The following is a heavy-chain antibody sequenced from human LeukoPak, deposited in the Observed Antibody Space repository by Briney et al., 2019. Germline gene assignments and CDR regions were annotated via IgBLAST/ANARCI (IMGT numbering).Heavy chain of an antibody. CDR1: GYTFTSYG. J-gene: IGHJ6*02. CDR2: ISAYNGNT. V-gene: IGHV1-18*01. D-gene: IGHD2-15*01. Sequence: ASVKVSCKASGYTFTSYGISWVRQAPGQGLEWMGWISAYNGNTNYAQKLQGRVTMTTDTSTSTAYMELSSLTSEDTAVYYCASGLGFCSGSDCTNLVKDYYYGMNVWGQGTTVTVSS. CDR3: ASGLGFCSGSDCTNLVKDYYYGMNV.